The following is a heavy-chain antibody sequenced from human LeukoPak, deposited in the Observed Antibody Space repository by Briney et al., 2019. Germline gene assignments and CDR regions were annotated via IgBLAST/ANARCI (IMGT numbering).Heavy chain of an antibody. CDR1: GYPFTTFI. CDR3: ARHNFVLDV. V-gene: IGHV5-51*01. D-gene: IGHD1-1*01. J-gene: IGHJ6*02. Sequence: RGESLQISCKGSGYPFTTFIIAWVRQMPGKGLEWMGLVYPGNPDTRYSTSFEGQVALSADKSINTAYVQWSSLKASDSGIYYCARHNFVLDVWGQGTTVIASS. CDR2: VYPGNPDT.